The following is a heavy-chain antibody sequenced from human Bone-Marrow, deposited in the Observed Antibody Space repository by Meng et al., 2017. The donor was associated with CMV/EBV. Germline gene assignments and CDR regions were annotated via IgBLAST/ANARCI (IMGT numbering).Heavy chain of an antibody. J-gene: IGHJ6*02. V-gene: IGHV3-7*01. CDR1: GFTFSSYW. CDR2: IKQDGSEK. CDR3: ARDSSTWRNYYYYGMDV. D-gene: IGHD2-15*01. Sequence: GEFLKISCAASGFTFSSYWMSWVRQAPGRGLEWVANIKQDGSEKHYVDSLKGRFTISRDNAMNSLYLQMNSLRAEDTATYYCARDSSTWRNYYYYGMDVWGQGTTVTVSS.